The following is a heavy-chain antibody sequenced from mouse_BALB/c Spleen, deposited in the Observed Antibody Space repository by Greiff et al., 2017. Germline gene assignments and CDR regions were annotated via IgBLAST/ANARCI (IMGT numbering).Heavy chain of an antibody. CDR3: ARWHYGSSPYYYAMDY. J-gene: IGHJ4*01. D-gene: IGHD1-1*01. CDR1: GFSLTSYG. V-gene: IGHV2-3*01. Sequence: QVQLKQSGPGLVAPSQSLSITCTVSGFSLTSYGVSWVRQPPGKGLEWLGVIWGDGSTNYHSALISRLSISKDNSKSQVFFKMNSLQADDTAIYYWARWHYGSSPYYYAMDYWGQGTSVTVSS. CDR2: IWGDGST.